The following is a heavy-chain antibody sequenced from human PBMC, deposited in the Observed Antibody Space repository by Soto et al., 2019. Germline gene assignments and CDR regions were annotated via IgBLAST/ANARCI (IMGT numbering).Heavy chain of an antibody. CDR3: VRATLSWGHYYFRGLDV. CDR2: IKHDGNEK. J-gene: IGHJ6*02. Sequence: PGGSLRLSSEAPGFMFGTYWMSWVRQAPGKGLEWVANIKHDGNEKYYADSVKGRFTVSRDNVNNFLHLQMSSLRGDDTGVYFCVRATLSWGHYYFRGLDVWGQGTTVTVSS. V-gene: IGHV3-7*01. D-gene: IGHD3-22*01. CDR1: GFMFGTYW.